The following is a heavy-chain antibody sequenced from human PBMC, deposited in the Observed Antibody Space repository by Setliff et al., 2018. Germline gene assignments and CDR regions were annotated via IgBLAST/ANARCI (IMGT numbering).Heavy chain of an antibody. CDR3: ARSPAVLGIVYLDP. Sequence: SVKVSCKASGDSFSNYAISWVRQAPGQGLEWMGGIIPMFGTPAYAQKFQDRVTITTDESTSTAYMELDSLRSEDTAVYYCARSPAVLGIVYLDPWGQGTLVTAPQ. V-gene: IGHV1-69*05. J-gene: IGHJ5*02. CDR2: IIPMFGTP. CDR1: GDSFSNYA. D-gene: IGHD2-15*01.